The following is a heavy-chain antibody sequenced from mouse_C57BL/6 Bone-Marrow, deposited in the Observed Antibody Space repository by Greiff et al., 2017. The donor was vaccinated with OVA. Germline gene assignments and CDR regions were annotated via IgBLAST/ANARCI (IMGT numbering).Heavy chain of an antibody. CDR3: AMGYSFYY. Sequence: QVQLQQPGAELVKPGASVKVSSFWMHWVKQRPGQGLEWIGRIHPSDSDTNYNQKFKGKATLTVDKSSSTAYMQLSSLTSEDSAVYYCAMGYSFYYWGQGTTLTVSS. CDR1: SFW. CDR2: IHPSDSDT. V-gene: IGHV1-74*01. J-gene: IGHJ2*01.